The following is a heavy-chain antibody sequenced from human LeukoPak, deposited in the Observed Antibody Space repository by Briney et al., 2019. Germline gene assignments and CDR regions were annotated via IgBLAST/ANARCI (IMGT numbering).Heavy chain of an antibody. J-gene: IGHJ4*02. CDR3: ARERIVGAEDYFDY. V-gene: IGHV3-48*01. Sequence: GGSLRLSCAASGFTFSSYSMNWVRQTPGKGLEWVSYISSSSSTIYYADSVKGRFTISRDNAKNSLYLRMNSLRAEDTAVYYCARERIVGAEDYFDYWGQGTLVTVSS. CDR1: GFTFSSYS. CDR2: ISSSSSTI. D-gene: IGHD1-26*01.